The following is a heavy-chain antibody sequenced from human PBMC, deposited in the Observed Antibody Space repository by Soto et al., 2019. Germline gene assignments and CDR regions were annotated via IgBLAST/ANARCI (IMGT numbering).Heavy chain of an antibody. D-gene: IGHD6-13*01. Sequence: GRLLRVWCGAAGVTSRGHGMRRVSQAPGKGLEWVAVIWYDGSNKYYADSVKGRFTISRDNSKNTLYLQMNSLRAEDTAVYYCARLPGIAAAGSNPSTAVHWGHGTLVTVSS. CDR2: IWYDGSNK. J-gene: IGHJ4*01. CDR1: GVTSRGHG. V-gene: IGHV3-33*01. CDR3: ARLPGIAAAGSNPSTAVH.